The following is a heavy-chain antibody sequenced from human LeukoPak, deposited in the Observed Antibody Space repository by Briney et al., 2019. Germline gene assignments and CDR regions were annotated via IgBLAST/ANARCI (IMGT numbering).Heavy chain of an antibody. CDR1: GGSVSSGSYY. CDR2: IYYSGST. V-gene: IGHV4-39*01. Sequence: SETLSLTCTVSGGSVSSGSYYWGWIRQPPGKGLEWIGSIYYSGSTYYNPSLKSRVTISVDTSKNQFSLKLSSVTAADTAVYYCASPYYYDSSGHWSFDIWGQGTMVTVSS. D-gene: IGHD3-22*01. J-gene: IGHJ3*02. CDR3: ASPYYYDSSGHWSFDI.